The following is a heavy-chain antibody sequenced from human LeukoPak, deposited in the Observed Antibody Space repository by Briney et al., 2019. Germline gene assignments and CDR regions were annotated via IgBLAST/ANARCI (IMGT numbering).Heavy chain of an antibody. Sequence: GASVKVSCKASGYTFTSYGISWVRQAPGQGPEWMGWISAYNGNTNYAQKLQGRVTMTTDTSTSTAYMELRSLRSDDTAVYYCAREVYAAAAGSVDYYYYMDVWGKGTTVTISS. CDR3: AREVYAAAAGSVDYYYYMDV. V-gene: IGHV1-18*01. CDR2: ISAYNGNT. D-gene: IGHD6-13*01. J-gene: IGHJ6*03. CDR1: GYTFTSYG.